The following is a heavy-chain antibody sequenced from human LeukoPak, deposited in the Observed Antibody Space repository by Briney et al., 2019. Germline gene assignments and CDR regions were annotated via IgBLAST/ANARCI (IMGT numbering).Heavy chain of an antibody. J-gene: IGHJ4*02. D-gene: IGHD3-9*01. CDR1: GYSFTSYW. CDR2: IYPGESNV. Sequence: AGESLKISCKGSGYSFTSYWIGWVRQMPGKGLEWMGIIYPGESNVRYSPSFQGQVTTSADKSISTAYLQWSSLKASDTAMYYCARHYYDVLTGYSYFDYWGQGTLVTVSS. V-gene: IGHV5-51*01. CDR3: ARHYYDVLTGYSYFDY.